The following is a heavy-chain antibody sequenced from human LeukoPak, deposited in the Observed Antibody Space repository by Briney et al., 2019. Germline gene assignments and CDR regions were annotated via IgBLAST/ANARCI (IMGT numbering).Heavy chain of an antibody. D-gene: IGHD3-16*01. J-gene: IGHJ4*02. CDR2: TYNRSKWYN. V-gene: IGHV6-1*01. CDR1: GDSVSSNSAA. CDR3: ARGYVNMITFGGVMGY. Sequence: SQTLSLTCAISGDSVSSNSAAWNWLRQAPSRGLEWLGRTYNRSKWYNDYAVSVKSRITINPDTSKNQFSLQLNSVPPEDTAVYYCARGYVNMITFGGVMGYWGQGTLVTVSS.